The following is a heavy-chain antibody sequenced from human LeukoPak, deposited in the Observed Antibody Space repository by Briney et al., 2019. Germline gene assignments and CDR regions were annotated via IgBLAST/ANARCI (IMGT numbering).Heavy chain of an antibody. V-gene: IGHV3-33*06. Sequence: GRSLRLSCAASGFTFSSYGMHWGRQAPGKGLEWVAVIWYDGSNKYYADSVKGRFTISRDNSKNTLYLQMNSLRAEDTAEYYCAKDHEQWLGQDYFDYWGQGTLVTVSS. CDR1: GFTFSSYG. CDR3: AKDHEQWLGQDYFDY. D-gene: IGHD6-19*01. J-gene: IGHJ4*02. CDR2: IWYDGSNK.